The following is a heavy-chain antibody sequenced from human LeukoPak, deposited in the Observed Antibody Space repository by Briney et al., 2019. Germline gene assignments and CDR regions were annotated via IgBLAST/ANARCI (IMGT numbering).Heavy chain of an antibody. V-gene: IGHV3-23*01. J-gene: IGHJ5*02. Sequence: PGGSLRLSCTGSGFTFSNYVMSWVRQAPGTRLEWVSGISDSGGSTYYADSVKGRFTISRDNSKNTLFLQMNILRVEDTAVYYCVKVGGGSGWYWSPWGQGILVTVSS. CDR1: GFTFSNYV. CDR2: ISDSGGST. CDR3: VKVGGGSGWYWSP. D-gene: IGHD6-19*01.